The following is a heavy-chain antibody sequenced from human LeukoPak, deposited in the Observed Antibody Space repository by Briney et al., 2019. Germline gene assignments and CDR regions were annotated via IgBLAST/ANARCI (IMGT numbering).Heavy chain of an antibody. D-gene: IGHD3-16*01. J-gene: IGHJ6*02. CDR3: ARGNLPGGYYGMDV. V-gene: IGHV1-8*01. CDR2: MNPNSGNT. Sequence: ASVKVSCKASGYTFTIYDINWVRQATGQVLEWMGWMNPNSGNTGYAQKFQGRVTMTRNTSISTAYMELSSLRSEDTAVYYCARGNLPGGYYGMDVWGQGTTVTVSS. CDR1: GYTFTIYD.